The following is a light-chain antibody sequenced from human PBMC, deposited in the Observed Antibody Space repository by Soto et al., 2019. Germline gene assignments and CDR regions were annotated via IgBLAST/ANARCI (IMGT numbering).Light chain of an antibody. V-gene: IGKV3-15*01. Sequence: EIVMTQSPATLSLSPGERATLSCSASQSVSSNLAWYQQTPGQAPRLLIYGASTRATGIPARFSGCGSGTESTLPISRLQSEDVAGYSCQRNNHWRPTTLGQGTRLEI. CDR1: QSVSSN. CDR2: GAS. CDR3: QRNNHWRPTT. J-gene: IGKJ5*01.